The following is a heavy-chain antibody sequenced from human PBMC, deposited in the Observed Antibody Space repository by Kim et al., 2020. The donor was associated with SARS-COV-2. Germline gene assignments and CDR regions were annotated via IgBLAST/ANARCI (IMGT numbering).Heavy chain of an antibody. CDR3: ARHEVWLAAAGIDVDY. D-gene: IGHD6-13*01. J-gene: IGHJ4*02. V-gene: IGHV5-10-1*01. CDR1: GYSFTSYW. Sequence: GESLKISCKGSGYSFTSYWISWVRQMPGKGLEWMGRIDPSDSYTNYSPSFQGHVTISADKSISTAYLQWSSLKASDTAMYYCARHEVWLAAAGIDVDYWGQGTLVTVSS. CDR2: IDPSDSYT.